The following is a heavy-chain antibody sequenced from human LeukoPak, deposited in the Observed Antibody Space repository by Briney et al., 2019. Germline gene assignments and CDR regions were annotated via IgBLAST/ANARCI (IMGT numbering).Heavy chain of an antibody. CDR1: GYTLTELS. Sequence: GASVKVSCKVSGYTLTELSMHWVRQAPGKGLEWMGIINPSGGSTSYAQKFQGRVTMTRDTSTSTVYMELSSLRSEDTAVYYCARNYYDSSGYYPLYYGMDVWGQGTTVTVSS. V-gene: IGHV1-46*01. D-gene: IGHD3-22*01. CDR3: ARNYYDSSGYYPLYYGMDV. J-gene: IGHJ6*02. CDR2: INPSGGST.